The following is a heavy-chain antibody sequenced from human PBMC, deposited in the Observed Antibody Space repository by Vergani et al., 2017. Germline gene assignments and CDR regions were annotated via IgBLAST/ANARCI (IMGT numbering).Heavy chain of an antibody. V-gene: IGHV4-31*03. CDR1: GGSISSGGYY. Sequence: QVQLQESGPGLVKPSQTLSLTCTVSGGSISSGGYYWSWIRQHPGKGLEWIGYIYYSGSTYYNPSLKSRVTISVNTSKNQFSLKLSSVTAADTAVYYCARKLELRPWNYYMDVWGKGTTVTVSS. J-gene: IGHJ6*03. CDR2: IYYSGST. D-gene: IGHD1-7*01. CDR3: ARKLELRPWNYYMDV.